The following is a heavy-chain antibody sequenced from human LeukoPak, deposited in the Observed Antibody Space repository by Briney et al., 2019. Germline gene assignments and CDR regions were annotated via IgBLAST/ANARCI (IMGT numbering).Heavy chain of an antibody. CDR1: GGSFSGYY. V-gene: IGHV4-34*01. J-gene: IGHJ4*02. Sequence: PSETLSLTCAVYGGSFSGYYWSWIRQPLGKGLEWIGEINHSGSTNYNPSLKSRVTISVDTSKNQFSLKLSSVTAADTAVYYCARLSRDFWSGYRPRSLFDYWGQGTLVTVPS. CDR3: ARLSRDFWSGYRPRSLFDY. CDR2: INHSGST. D-gene: IGHD3-3*01.